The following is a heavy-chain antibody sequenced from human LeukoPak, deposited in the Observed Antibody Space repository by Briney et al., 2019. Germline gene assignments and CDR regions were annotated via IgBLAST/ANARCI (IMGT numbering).Heavy chain of an antibody. CDR2: ISYSGST. D-gene: IGHD3-9*01. V-gene: IGHV4-59*08. Sequence: PSETLSLTSTVSGGSISSYFWSWIRQPPGKGLEWIGYISYSGSTNYNPSLKSRVTISIDTSKNQFSLKLRSVTAADTAIYYCARQGYDILTGYIDAFDIWGQGTMVTVSS. CDR3: ARQGYDILTGYIDAFDI. CDR1: GGSISSYF. J-gene: IGHJ3*02.